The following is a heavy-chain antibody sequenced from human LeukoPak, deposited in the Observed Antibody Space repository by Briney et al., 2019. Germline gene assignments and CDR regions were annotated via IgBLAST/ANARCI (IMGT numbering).Heavy chain of an antibody. CDR1: GFTFSSYW. Sequence: GGSLRLSCAASGFTFSSYWMHWVRQAPGKGLVWVSRINSDGSSTNYAGSVKGRFTISRDNAKNTLYLQMNSLRAEDTAVYYCARDRWQLHYFDYWGQGTLVTVSS. CDR3: ARDRWQLHYFDY. D-gene: IGHD2-15*01. CDR2: INSDGSST. J-gene: IGHJ4*02. V-gene: IGHV3-74*01.